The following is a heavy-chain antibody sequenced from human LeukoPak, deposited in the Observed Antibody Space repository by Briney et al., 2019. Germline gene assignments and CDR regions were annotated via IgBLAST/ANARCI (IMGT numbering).Heavy chain of an antibody. Sequence: SETLSLTCTVSGGSISSHYWSWIRQPPGKGLEWIGSIYYSGSTYYNPSLKSRVTISVDTSKNQFSLKLSSVTAADTAVYYCARLPVVTLEFDYWGQGTLVAVSS. V-gene: IGHV4-59*05. J-gene: IGHJ4*02. CDR3: ARLPVVTLEFDY. CDR2: IYYSGST. D-gene: IGHD4-23*01. CDR1: GGSISSHY.